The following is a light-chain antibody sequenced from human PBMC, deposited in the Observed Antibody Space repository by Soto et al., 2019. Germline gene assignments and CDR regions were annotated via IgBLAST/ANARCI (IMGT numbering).Light chain of an antibody. CDR2: EVT. J-gene: IGLJ2*01. CDR3: SSYAGSNNLV. V-gene: IGLV2-8*01. CDR1: SSDVGGYDY. Sequence: QSALTQPPSASGSPGQSVTISCTGTSSDVGGYDYVSWYQQHPGKAPQLMIFEVTKRPSGVPDRFSGSKSDNTASLTVSGLQAEDEADYYCSSYAGSNNLVFGGGTKLTVL.